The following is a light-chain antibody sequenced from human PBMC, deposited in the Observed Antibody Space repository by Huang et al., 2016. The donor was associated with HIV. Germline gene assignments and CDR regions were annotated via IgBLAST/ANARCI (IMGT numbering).Light chain of an antibody. CDR2: GAS. CDR3: QQYGSSLPWT. V-gene: IGKV3-20*01. J-gene: IGKJ1*01. CDR1: QYVSSRY. Sequence: VLLTQSPGTLSLSPGERATLSCRASQYVSSRYLAWYQQKPGQAPRLLIYGASRRATGIPDRFSGSGSGTDVTLSISRVEPEDFAVYYCQQYGSSLPWTFGQGTKVETK.